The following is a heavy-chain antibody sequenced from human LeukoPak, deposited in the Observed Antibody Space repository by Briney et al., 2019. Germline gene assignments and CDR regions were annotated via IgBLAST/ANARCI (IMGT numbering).Heavy chain of an antibody. CDR2: IYYSGST. V-gene: IGHV4-39*01. CDR3: ASGPTTTVMLRAHFDI. D-gene: IGHD4-17*01. Sequence: SETLSLTCSVSGGPISSSDYYWGWIRQPPGKGLAWIGRIYYSGSTYYNPSLKSRVTISVDTSKNQFSLKLNSVTAADTAVYYCASGPTTTVMLRAHFDIWGQGTMVTVSS. CDR1: GGPISSSDYY. J-gene: IGHJ3*02.